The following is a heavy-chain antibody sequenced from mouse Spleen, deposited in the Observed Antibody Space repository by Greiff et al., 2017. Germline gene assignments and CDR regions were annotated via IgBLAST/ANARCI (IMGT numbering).Heavy chain of an antibody. CDR1: GYSITSGYY. J-gene: IGHJ3*01. V-gene: IGHV3-6*01. CDR2: ISYDGSN. D-gene: IGHD1-1*01. Sequence: DVKLQESGPGLVKPSQSLSLTCSVTGYSITSGYYWNWIRQFPGNKLEWMGYISYDGSNNYNPSLKNRISITRDTSKNQFFLKLNSVTTEDTATYYCAREGLPTVVAPVAYWGQGTLVTVSA. CDR3: AREGLPTVVAPVAY.